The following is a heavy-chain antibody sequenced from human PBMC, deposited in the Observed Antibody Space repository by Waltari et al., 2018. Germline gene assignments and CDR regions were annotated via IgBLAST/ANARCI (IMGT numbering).Heavy chain of an antibody. D-gene: IGHD2-8*01. V-gene: IGHV4-39*01. CDR1: GGSISSSSYY. CDR2: IYYSGST. CDR3: ARHPAMTIMLWYFDL. Sequence: QLQLQESGPGLVKPSETLSLTCTVSGGSISSSSYYWGWIRQPPGKGLEWIGSIYYSGSTYYNPSLKIRVTISVDTSKNQFSLKLSSVTAVDTAVYYCARHPAMTIMLWYFDLWGRGTLVTVSS. J-gene: IGHJ2*01.